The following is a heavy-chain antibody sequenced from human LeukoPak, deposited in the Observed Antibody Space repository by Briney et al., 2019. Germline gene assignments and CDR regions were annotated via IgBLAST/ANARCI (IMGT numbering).Heavy chain of an antibody. CDR2: IIPIFGTA. Sequence: SVKVSCKASGGTFSSYAISWVRQAPGQGLEWMGRIIPIFGTANYAQKFQGRVTITTDESTSTAYMELSSLRSEDTAVYYCARGDSSGYYGLYWSQGTLVTVSS. CDR3: ARGDSSGYYGLY. CDR1: GGTFSSYA. J-gene: IGHJ4*02. D-gene: IGHD3-22*01. V-gene: IGHV1-69*05.